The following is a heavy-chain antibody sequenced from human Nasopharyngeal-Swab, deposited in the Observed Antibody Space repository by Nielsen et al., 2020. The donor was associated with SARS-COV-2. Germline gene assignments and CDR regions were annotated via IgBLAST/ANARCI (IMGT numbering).Heavy chain of an antibody. J-gene: IGHJ6*03. CDR3: ARDPTPLNYYYYYYMDV. CDR2: IYYSGST. V-gene: IGHV4-30-4*01. Sequence: WSRQRPGKGLEWIGYIYYSGSTYYNPSLKSRVTISVDTSKNQFSLKLSSVTAADTAVYYCARDPTPLNYYYYYYMDVWGKGTTVTVSS.